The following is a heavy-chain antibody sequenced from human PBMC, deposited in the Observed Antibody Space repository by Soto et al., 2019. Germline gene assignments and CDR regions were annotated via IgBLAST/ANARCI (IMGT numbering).Heavy chain of an antibody. D-gene: IGHD2-15*01. CDR1: GFTFSRYS. V-gene: IGHV3-21*01. CDR2: ISSSRSYI. J-gene: IGHJ4*02. CDR3: ARVVGGSDSWSFEY. Sequence: EVQLVESGGGLVKPGGSLRLSCAASGFTFSRYSMNWVRQAPGKGLEWVSSISSSRSYIYYADSVKGRFTISRDNAKNSLYRQMNSLRAEDTAVYYWARVVGGSDSWSFEYWGQGTLVTVSS.